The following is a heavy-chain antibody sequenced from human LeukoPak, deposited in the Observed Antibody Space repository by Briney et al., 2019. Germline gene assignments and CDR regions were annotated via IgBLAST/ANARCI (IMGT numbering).Heavy chain of an antibody. Sequence: GGSLRLSCAASGFTFSSYAMSWVRQAPGKGLEWVSAISGSGGSTYYADSVKGRFTIFRDNSKNTLYLQMNSLRAEDTAIYYCVYSSGWYHFDYWGQGTLVTVSS. J-gene: IGHJ4*02. CDR2: ISGSGGST. D-gene: IGHD6-19*01. CDR3: VYSSGWYHFDY. CDR1: GFTFSSYA. V-gene: IGHV3-23*01.